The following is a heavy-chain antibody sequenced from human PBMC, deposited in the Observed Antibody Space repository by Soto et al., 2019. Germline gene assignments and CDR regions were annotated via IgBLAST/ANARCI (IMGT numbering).Heavy chain of an antibody. CDR2: IYYSGST. D-gene: IGHD3-9*01. V-gene: IGHV4-31*03. CDR1: GGSISSGGYY. Sequence: SETLSLTCTVSGGSISSGGYYWSWIRQHPGKGLEWIGYIYYSGSTYYNPSLKSRVTISVDTSKNQFSLKLSSVTAADTAVYYCARQYYDILTGYRISNWFDPWGQGTLVTVSS. CDR3: ARQYYDILTGYRISNWFDP. J-gene: IGHJ5*02.